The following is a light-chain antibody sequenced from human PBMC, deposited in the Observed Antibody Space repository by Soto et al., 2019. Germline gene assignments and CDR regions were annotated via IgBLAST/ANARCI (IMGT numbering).Light chain of an antibody. V-gene: IGLV2-14*01. CDR2: EVS. Sequence: QSALTQPASVSGSPGQSITISCTGTSSDLGGYNYVSWYQQHPGKAPKLMIYEVSKRPSGVSNRFSGSKSGNTASLTISGLQAEDEADYYCSSYTTSSTLYVVFGGGTKLTVL. CDR1: SSDLGGYNY. J-gene: IGLJ2*01. CDR3: SSYTTSSTLYVV.